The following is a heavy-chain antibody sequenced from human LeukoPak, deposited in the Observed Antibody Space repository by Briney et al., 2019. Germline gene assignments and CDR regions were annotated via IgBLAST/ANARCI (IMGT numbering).Heavy chain of an antibody. CDR1: GYTFTGYY. V-gene: IGHV1-2*04. D-gene: IGHD3-3*01. J-gene: IGHJ3*02. CDR2: INPNSGGT. CDR3: ARDLITIFGVVRDAFDI. Sequence: ASVKVSCKASGYTFTGYYMHWVRQAPGQGLEWMGWINPNSGGTNYAQKFQGWVTMTRDTSISTAYMELSRLRSDDTAVYYCARDLITIFGVVRDAFDIWGQGTMVTVSS.